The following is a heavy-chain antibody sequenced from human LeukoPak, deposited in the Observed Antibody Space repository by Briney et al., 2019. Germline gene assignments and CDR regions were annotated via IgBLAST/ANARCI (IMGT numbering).Heavy chain of an antibody. CDR3: AKDATDYGDYVFDY. J-gene: IGHJ4*02. Sequence: GGSLRLSCAASGFTFRSYDMHWVRQAPGKGLEWVAFIRYDAKDKDFADSVKGRFTISRDNSKNTLYLQMNSLRAEDTAVYYCAKDATDYGDYVFDYWGQGTLVTVSS. CDR1: GFTFRSYD. CDR2: IRYDAKDK. D-gene: IGHD4-17*01. V-gene: IGHV3-30*02.